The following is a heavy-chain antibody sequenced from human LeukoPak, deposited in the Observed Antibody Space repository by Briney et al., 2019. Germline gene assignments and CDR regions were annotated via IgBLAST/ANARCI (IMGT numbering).Heavy chain of an antibody. CDR1: GFTFSNYW. Sequence: GGSLRLSCAASGFTFSNYWMTWARQAPGKGLEWVANMRQDGSEKYYVDSVKGRFTISRDNAKNSLYLQMNSLRVEDTAVYYCARGGIAARFAYWGQGTLVTVSS. D-gene: IGHD6-6*01. CDR2: MRQDGSEK. CDR3: ARGGIAARFAY. V-gene: IGHV3-7*02. J-gene: IGHJ4*02.